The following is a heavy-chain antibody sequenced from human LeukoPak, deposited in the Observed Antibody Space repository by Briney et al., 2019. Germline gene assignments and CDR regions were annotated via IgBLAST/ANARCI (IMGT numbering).Heavy chain of an antibody. D-gene: IGHD1-26*01. J-gene: IGHJ4*02. CDR1: GDSISNYY. CDR3: VRDHRRGSEPRHFDY. CDR2: IYSSVST. V-gene: IGHV4-4*07. Sequence: SQTLSLTCTVSGDSISNYYWGWIRQPAGKGREWIGRIYSSVSTNYNPSLKSRVTMSVDTSKNQFSLKLSSVTAADTAVYYCVRDHRRGSEPRHFDYWGQGTLVTVSS.